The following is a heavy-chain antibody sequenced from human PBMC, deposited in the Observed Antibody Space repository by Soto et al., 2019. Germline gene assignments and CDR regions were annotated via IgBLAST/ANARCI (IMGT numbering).Heavy chain of an antibody. CDR2: IYYSGST. D-gene: IGHD1-26*01. V-gene: IGHV4-59*01. CDR3: ARSRWDSNWFDP. J-gene: IGHJ5*02. CDR1: GGSISTYY. Sequence: QVQLQESGPGLVKPSETLSLTCTVSGGSISTYYWSWIRQPPGKGLEWSGYIYYSGSTTYNPSLRSPVTISVDTSKNQFSLKLSSVTAADTAVYYCARSRWDSNWFDPWGQGILVTVSS.